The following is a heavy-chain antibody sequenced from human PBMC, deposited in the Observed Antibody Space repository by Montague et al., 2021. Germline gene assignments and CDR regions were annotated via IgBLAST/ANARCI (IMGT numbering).Heavy chain of an antibody. CDR1: GFIFSGNS. V-gene: IGHV3-30*04. CDR3: AILWFGGNWFDH. J-gene: IGHJ5*02. D-gene: IGHD3-10*01. Sequence: SVILSCAASGFIFSGNSMCWVRQAPVKGLEWVAGICSDGSTKYSXYSVNGRFIFSKANSENTGHLLMSRLGAEDTAIYYCAILWFGGNWFDHWGQGTLVTVSS. CDR2: ICSDGSTK.